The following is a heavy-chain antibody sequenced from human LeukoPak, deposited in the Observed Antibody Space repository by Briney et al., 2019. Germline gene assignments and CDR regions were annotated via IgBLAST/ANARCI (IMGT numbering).Heavy chain of an antibody. CDR3: ARGGIRMKEC. CDR1: GFPFSAYA. V-gene: IGHV3-7*01. J-gene: IGHJ4*02. CDR2: IKRDGSEE. D-gene: IGHD3-3*01. Sequence: QAGGSLRLSFTASGFPFSAYAMLWVPQAQGKGLEWGAKIKRDGSEEYCVDSLRSRLTISRDNTKNSMYVQMNRLRAEDTAVYFCARGGIRMKECWGKGTLVTVSS.